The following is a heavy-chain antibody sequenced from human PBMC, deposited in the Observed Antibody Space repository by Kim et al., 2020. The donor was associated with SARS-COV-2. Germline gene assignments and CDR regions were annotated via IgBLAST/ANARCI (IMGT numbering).Heavy chain of an antibody. CDR3: ARDPIAVAGTEDAFDI. D-gene: IGHD6-19*01. CDR2: IIPIFGTA. J-gene: IGHJ3*02. CDR1: GGTFSSYA. Sequence: SVKVSCKASGGTFSSYAISWVRQAPGQGLEWMGGIIPIFGTANYAQKFQGRVTITADESTSTAYMELSSLRSEDTAVYYCARDPIAVAGTEDAFDIWGQGTMVTVSS. V-gene: IGHV1-69*13.